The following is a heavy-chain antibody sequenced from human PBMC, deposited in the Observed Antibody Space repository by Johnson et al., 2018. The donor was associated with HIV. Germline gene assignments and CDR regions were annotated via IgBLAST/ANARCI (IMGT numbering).Heavy chain of an antibody. CDR1: GFTFDDSG. CDR3: ARREGTTGTFSAFDI. D-gene: IGHD1-1*01. V-gene: IGHV3-20*04. J-gene: IGHJ3*02. CDR2: INWNGGST. Sequence: VQLVESGGGVVRPGGSLRLSCAASGFTFDDSGMSWVRQAPGKGLEWVSGINWNGGSTGYADSVKGRFPISRDNAKNSLYLQMNSLRAEDTALYYCARREGTTGTFSAFDIWGQGTMVTVSS.